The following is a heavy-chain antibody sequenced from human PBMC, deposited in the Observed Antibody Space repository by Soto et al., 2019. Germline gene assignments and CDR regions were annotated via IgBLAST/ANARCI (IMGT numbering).Heavy chain of an antibody. CDR1: GFTFSSCW. J-gene: IGHJ5*02. D-gene: IGHD6-19*01. Sequence: EVQLVESGGGLVQPGGSLRLSCAASGFTFSSCWMSWVRQAPGKGLEWVANIKQDGSEKYYVDSVKGRFTISRDNAKNSLYLQVNSLRAEDTAVYYCARSLKAVAGTWFDPWGQGTLVTVSS. CDR3: ARSLKAVAGTWFDP. V-gene: IGHV3-7*03. CDR2: IKQDGSEK.